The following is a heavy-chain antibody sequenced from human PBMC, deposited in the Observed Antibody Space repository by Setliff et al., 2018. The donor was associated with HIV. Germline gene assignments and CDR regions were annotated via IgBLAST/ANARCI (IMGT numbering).Heavy chain of an antibody. Sequence: HPGGSLRLSCAASGFRFNIYAMTWVRQAPGKGLQWVSSISGSGSGDNTYYADSVKGRFTISRDNSKNTLYLQMDSLRAEDTALYYCAKDQGYWGQGTLVTVSS. J-gene: IGHJ4*02. V-gene: IGHV3-23*01. CDR2: ISGSGSGDNT. CDR1: GFRFNIYA. CDR3: AKDQGY.